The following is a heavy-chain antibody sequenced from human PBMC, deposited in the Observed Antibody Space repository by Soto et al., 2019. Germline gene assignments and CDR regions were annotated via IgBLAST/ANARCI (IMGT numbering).Heavy chain of an antibody. Sequence: GGSLRLSCAASGFTFRNYAVSWVRQAPGKGLEWVSAIGGAGNAAFYADSVKGRFTISRDNPKNTLFLQMNSLRAEDTAVYYCAKHFGFWSFPPGRYFDYWGQGTLVTVSS. CDR1: GFTFRNYA. D-gene: IGHD3-3*01. J-gene: IGHJ4*02. V-gene: IGHV3-23*01. CDR3: AKHFGFWSFPPGRYFDY. CDR2: IGGAGNAA.